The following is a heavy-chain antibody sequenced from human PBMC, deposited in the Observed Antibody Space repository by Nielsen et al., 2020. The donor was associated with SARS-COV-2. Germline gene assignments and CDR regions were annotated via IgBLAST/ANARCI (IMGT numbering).Heavy chain of an antibody. CDR2: IYYSGAT. CDR1: GGSISRYY. J-gene: IGHJ3*02. Sequence: SETLSLTCTVSGGSISRYYWSWIRQPPGKGLEWISYIYYSGATNYNPSLKSRVTITADTFKNQFSLKLRSVTAADTAVYYCAREYSSSPGAFDIWGQGTMVTVSS. CDR3: AREYSSSPGAFDI. D-gene: IGHD6-6*01. V-gene: IGHV4-59*01.